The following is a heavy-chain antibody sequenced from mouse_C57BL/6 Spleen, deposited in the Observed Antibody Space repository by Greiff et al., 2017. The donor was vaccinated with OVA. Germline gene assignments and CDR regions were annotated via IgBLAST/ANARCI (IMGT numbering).Heavy chain of an antibody. Sequence: DVHLVESGGGLVQPKGSLKLSCAASGFSFNTYAMNWVRQAPGKGLEWVARIRSKSNNYATYYADSVKDRFTISRDDSESMLYLQMNNLKTEDTAMYYCVRQLDGYSAWFAYWGQGTLVTVSA. CDR3: VRQLDGYSAWFAY. J-gene: IGHJ3*01. CDR2: IRSKSNNYAT. V-gene: IGHV10-1*01. CDR1: GFSFNTYA. D-gene: IGHD2-3*01.